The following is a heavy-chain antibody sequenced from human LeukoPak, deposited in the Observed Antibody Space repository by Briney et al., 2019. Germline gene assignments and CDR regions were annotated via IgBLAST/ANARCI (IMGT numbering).Heavy chain of an antibody. Sequence: GGSLRLSCAASGFTFSSYAMHWVRQAPGKGLEWVAVISYDGSNKYYADSVKGRFTISRDNSKNTLYLQMNSLRAVDTAVYYCAREGGDGYNLRGAFDIWGQGTMVTVSS. CDR2: ISYDGSNK. D-gene: IGHD5-24*01. CDR1: GFTFSSYA. V-gene: IGHV3-30-3*01. CDR3: AREGGDGYNLRGAFDI. J-gene: IGHJ3*02.